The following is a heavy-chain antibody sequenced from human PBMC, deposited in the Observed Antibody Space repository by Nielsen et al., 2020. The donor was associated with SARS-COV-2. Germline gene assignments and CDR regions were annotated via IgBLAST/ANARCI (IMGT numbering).Heavy chain of an antibody. D-gene: IGHD6-13*01. Sequence: GESLKISCAASGFTFSSYSMNWVRQAPGKGLEWVSSISSSSSYIYYADSVKGRFTISRDNAKNSLYLQMNSLRAEDTALYYCAKGGIAAVGYYGMDVWGQGTTVTVSS. V-gene: IGHV3-21*04. CDR3: AKGGIAAVGYYGMDV. J-gene: IGHJ6*02. CDR2: ISSSSSYI. CDR1: GFTFSSYS.